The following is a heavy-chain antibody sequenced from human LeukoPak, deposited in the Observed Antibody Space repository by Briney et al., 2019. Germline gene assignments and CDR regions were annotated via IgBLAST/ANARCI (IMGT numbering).Heavy chain of an antibody. D-gene: IGHD3-16*01. CDR3: ARHLVGHPHSAFEV. J-gene: IGHJ3*01. CDR1: GYRFPNYW. CDR2: IFPGDSDA. Sequence: GESLKISCKGSGYRFPNYWIGWVRQMSGKGLEWMGVIFPGDSDARYNPSFEGHVTMSVDKSIDTAFLQWSSLKASDTAIYYCARHLVGHPHSAFEVWGQGTMLTVSS. V-gene: IGHV5-51*01.